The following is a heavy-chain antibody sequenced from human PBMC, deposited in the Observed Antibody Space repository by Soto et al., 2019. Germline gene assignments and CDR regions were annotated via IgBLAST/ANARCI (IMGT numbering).Heavy chain of an antibody. Sequence: SETLSLTCVVSGGSLSDYFWSWIRQPPGMALEWIGEINHLGSINYNPSLKSRVTMSVDTSKNQFSLTLNSVTAADTATYYCAGGGISHSASFYYMDFWDRGTTVTVSS. CDR2: INHLGSI. CDR1: GGSLSDYF. V-gene: IGHV4-34*01. J-gene: IGHJ6*03. D-gene: IGHD2-21*01. CDR3: AGGGISHSASFYYMDF.